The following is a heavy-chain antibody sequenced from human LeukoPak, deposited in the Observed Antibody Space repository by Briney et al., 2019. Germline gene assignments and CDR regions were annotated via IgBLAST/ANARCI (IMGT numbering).Heavy chain of an antibody. CDR3: ARIRTYYYDSSGYYSAYYFDY. J-gene: IGHJ4*02. D-gene: IGHD3-22*01. V-gene: IGHV4-59*01. CDR2: IYYSGST. CDR1: GGSFSGYY. Sequence: SETLSLTCAVYGGSFSGYYWSWIRQPPGKGLEWIGYIYYSGSTNYNPSLKSRVTISVDTSKNQFSLKLSSVTAADTAVYYCARIRTYYYDSSGYYSAYYFDYWGQGTLVTVSS.